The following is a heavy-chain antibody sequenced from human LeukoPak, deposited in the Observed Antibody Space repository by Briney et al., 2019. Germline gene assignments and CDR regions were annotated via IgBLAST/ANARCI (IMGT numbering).Heavy chain of an antibody. D-gene: IGHD5-24*01. CDR1: GGSFSGYY. CDR2: IYHSGST. CDR3: ARDDLSRGAGRDGEGFDY. J-gene: IGHJ4*02. V-gene: IGHV4-38-2*02. Sequence: SETLSLTCAVYGGSFSGYYWGWIRQPPGKGLEWIGSIYHSGSTYYNPSLKSRVTISVDTSKNQFSLKLSSVTAADTAVYYCARDDLSRGAGRDGEGFDYWGQGTLVTVSS.